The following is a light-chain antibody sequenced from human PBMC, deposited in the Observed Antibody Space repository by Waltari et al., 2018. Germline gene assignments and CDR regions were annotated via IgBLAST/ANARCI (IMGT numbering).Light chain of an antibody. CDR3: QQSYYSVT. V-gene: IGKV1-39*01. Sequence: DIQMTQSPSSLSASVGDRVIITCRASQNIASYLNWYQQKPGKVPKVLIYAASTLQSGVPSRFSGSGSGTDFTLTISSLQPEDFATYYCQQSYYSVTFGPGTKVDI. J-gene: IGKJ3*01. CDR2: AAS. CDR1: QNIASY.